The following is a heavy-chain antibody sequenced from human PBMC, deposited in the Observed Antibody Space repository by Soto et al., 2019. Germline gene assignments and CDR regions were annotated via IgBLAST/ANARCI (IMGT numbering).Heavy chain of an antibody. D-gene: IGHD3-16*02. J-gene: IGHJ6*02. CDR1: GGSVSNYY. Sequence: SETLALTCTVSGGSVSNYYWTWIRQPPGKGLEWISYINYSGSTDHSPSLKSRVTISLDTSKNQFSLRLISVTAADTAVYYCARLAPRYRIRDYNYYSLDFWCQGPSVTLAS. CDR2: INYSGST. CDR3: ARLAPRYRIRDYNYYSLDF. V-gene: IGHV4-59*02.